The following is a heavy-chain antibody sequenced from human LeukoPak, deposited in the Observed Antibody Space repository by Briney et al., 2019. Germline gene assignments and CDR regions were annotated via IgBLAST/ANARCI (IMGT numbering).Heavy chain of an antibody. J-gene: IGHJ4*02. CDR2: IYYSGST. CDR1: GGSISSSSYY. D-gene: IGHD6-25*01. Sequence: PSETLSLTCTVSGGSISSSSYYWGWIRQPPGKGLEWIGSIYYSGSTYYNPSLKSRVTISVDTSKNQFSLKLSSVTAADTAVYYCARHFSKAAGPPGCLGYWGQGTLVTVSS. CDR3: ARHFSKAAGPPGCLGY. V-gene: IGHV4-39*01.